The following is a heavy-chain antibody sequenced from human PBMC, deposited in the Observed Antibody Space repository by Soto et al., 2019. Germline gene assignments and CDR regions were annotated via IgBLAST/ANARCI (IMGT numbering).Heavy chain of an antibody. J-gene: IGHJ3*02. D-gene: IGHD3-3*02. V-gene: IGHV3-33*08. CDR3: ARSLADDAFDI. CDR1: GFTFSSYG. CDR2: IWNDGSNR. Sequence: GGSLRLSCAASGFTFSSYGMHWVRQAPGKGLEWVALIWNDGSNRQYADSVKGRFTISRDNSKNTVYLQMNSLRVEDTAVYFCARSLADDAFDIWGHGTMVTVSS.